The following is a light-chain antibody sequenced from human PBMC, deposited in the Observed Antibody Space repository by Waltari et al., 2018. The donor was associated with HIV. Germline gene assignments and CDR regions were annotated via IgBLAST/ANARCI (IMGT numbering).Light chain of an antibody. Sequence: IVVTQSPLSLPVTPGEQASISCRSSQSLLHSNGYNYLDWYLQKPGQSPQVLIYLCSTRASGVPDWFSGSGSGTDFTLKISRLDADDVGVYYCMQTLQTPLTFGGGTKVEIK. CDR2: LCS. CDR3: MQTLQTPLT. CDR1: QSLLHSNGYNY. J-gene: IGKJ4*01. V-gene: IGKV2-28*01.